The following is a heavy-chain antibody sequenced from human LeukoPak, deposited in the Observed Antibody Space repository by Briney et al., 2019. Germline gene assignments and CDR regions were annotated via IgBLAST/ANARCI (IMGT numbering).Heavy chain of an antibody. CDR1: GFTFSSYS. CDR2: ISSSSSYI. D-gene: IGHD3-10*01. J-gene: IGHJ5*02. Sequence: GGSLRLSCAASGFTFSSYSMNWVRQAPGKGLEWVSSISSSSSYIYYADSVKGRFTISRDNAKNSLYLQMNSLRAEDTAVYYCARGLYGSGSYWWFDPWGQGTLVTVSS. V-gene: IGHV3-21*01. CDR3: ARGLYGSGSYWWFDP.